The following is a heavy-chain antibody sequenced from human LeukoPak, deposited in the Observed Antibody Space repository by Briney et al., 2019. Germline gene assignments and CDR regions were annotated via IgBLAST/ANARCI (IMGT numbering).Heavy chain of an antibody. CDR2: INPNSGGT. CDR3: ARDVVLIVYAVYGMDV. J-gene: IGHJ6*02. CDR1: GYTFTGYY. Sequence: ASVKVSCKASGYTFTGYYMHWVRQAPGQGLEWVGWINPNSGGTNYAQKFQGRVTMTRDTSISTAYMELSRLRSDDTAVYCCARDVVLIVYAVYGMDVWGQGTTDSV. V-gene: IGHV1-2*02. D-gene: IGHD2-8*01.